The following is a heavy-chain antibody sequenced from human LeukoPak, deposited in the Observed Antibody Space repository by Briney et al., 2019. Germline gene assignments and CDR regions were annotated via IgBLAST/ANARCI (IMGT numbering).Heavy chain of an antibody. V-gene: IGHV5-51*01. CDR3: ARLKEGIAVAGTQVSGWFDP. CDR1: GYSFTSYW. D-gene: IGHD6-19*01. CDR2: IYPGDSDT. Sequence: GESLKISCKGSGYSFTSYWIGWVRQMPGKGLEWMGIIYPGDSDTRYSPSFQGQVTISADKSISTAYLQWSSLKASDTAMYYCARLKEGIAVAGTQVSGWFDPWGQGTLVTVSS. J-gene: IGHJ5*02.